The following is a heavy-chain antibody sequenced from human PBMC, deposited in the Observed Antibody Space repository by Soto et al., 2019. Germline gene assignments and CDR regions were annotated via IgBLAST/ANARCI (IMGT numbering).Heavy chain of an antibody. Sequence: PSQTLSLTCAISGDSVSSNSAAWNWIRQSPSRGLEWLGRTYYRSEWFNDYALSVKSRITINPDTSKNQFSLQLNSVTPEDTAVYFCARLKDIVVVVAASRTSISTFDYWGQGTLVTVSS. CDR3: ARLKDIVVVVAASRTSISTFDY. J-gene: IGHJ4*02. CDR2: TYYRSEWFN. V-gene: IGHV6-1*01. D-gene: IGHD2-15*01. CDR1: GDSVSSNSAA.